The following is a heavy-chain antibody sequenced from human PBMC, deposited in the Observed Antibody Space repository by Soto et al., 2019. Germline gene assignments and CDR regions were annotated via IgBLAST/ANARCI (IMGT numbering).Heavy chain of an antibody. CDR1: GFSLSSKS. Sequence: PGGSLRLSCGASGFSLSSKSMSWVRQAPGKGLEWVASIKYDGNEKFYVDSVKGRFTVSRDTAKNSLYLQMNSIRGDDTALYYCASLLGDVTTFDYWGQGS. CDR2: IKYDGNEK. CDR3: ASLLGDVTTFDY. J-gene: IGHJ4*02. V-gene: IGHV3-7*01. D-gene: IGHD1-1*01.